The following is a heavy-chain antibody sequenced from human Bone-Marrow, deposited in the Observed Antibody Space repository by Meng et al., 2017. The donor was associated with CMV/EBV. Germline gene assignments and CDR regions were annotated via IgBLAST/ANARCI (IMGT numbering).Heavy chain of an antibody. CDR3: ARAAWGGYDPFDY. V-gene: IGHV3-30-3*01. Sequence: GESLKISCAASGFTFSSYAMHWVRQAPGKGLEWVAVISYDGSNKYYADSVKSRFTISRDNSKNTLYLQMNSLRAEDTAVYYCARAAWGGYDPFDYWGQGTLVTVSS. D-gene: IGHD5-12*01. CDR2: ISYDGSNK. CDR1: GFTFSSYA. J-gene: IGHJ4*02.